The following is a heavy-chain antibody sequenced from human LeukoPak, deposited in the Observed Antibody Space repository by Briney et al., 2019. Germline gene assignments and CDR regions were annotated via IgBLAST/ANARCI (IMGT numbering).Heavy chain of an antibody. D-gene: IGHD6-13*01. CDR2: INDRGST. J-gene: IGHJ6*02. CDR1: GDSGRSYY. Sequence: SETLSLTCSVSGDSGRSYYWSWIRKPPGQGLEWLGHINDRGSTNYNPSLQGRVTISIDTSKNQFSLKVNSVTAADTAVYYCVRDSRYGSGWFEDGLDFWGQGTTVTVSS. CDR3: VRDSRYGSGWFEDGLDF. V-gene: IGHV4-59*02.